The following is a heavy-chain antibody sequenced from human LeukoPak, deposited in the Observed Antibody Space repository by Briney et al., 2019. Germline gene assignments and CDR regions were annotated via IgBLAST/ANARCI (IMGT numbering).Heavy chain of an antibody. CDR1: GGSISSYY. V-gene: IGHV4-59*01. CDR3: ARLHGYCSSTSCYRGEDYYYYYMDV. J-gene: IGHJ6*03. Sequence: SETLSLTCTVSGGSISSYYWSWIRQPPGKGLEWIGYIYYSGSTNYNPSLKSRVTISVDTSKNQFSLKLRSVTAADTAVYYCARLHGYCSSTSCYRGEDYYYYYMDVWGKGTTVTVSS. D-gene: IGHD2-2*02. CDR2: IYYSGST.